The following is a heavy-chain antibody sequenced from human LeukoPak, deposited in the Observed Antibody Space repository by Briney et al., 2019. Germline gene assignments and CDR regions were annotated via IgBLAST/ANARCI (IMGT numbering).Heavy chain of an antibody. D-gene: IGHD6-6*01. CDR1: GYTFTSYD. CDR2: MNPNSGNT. Sequence: ASVKVSRKASGYTFTSYDINGVRQATGQGLEWMGWMNPNSGNTGYAQKFQGRVTITRNTSITTAYMELSSLRSEDTAVYYCARGNGMWQLVGTYYYMDVWGKGTPVTVSS. V-gene: IGHV1-8*03. CDR3: ARGNGMWQLVGTYYYMDV. J-gene: IGHJ6*03.